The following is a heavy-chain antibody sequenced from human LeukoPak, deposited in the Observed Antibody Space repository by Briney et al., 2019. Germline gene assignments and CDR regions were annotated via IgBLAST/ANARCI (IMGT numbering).Heavy chain of an antibody. CDR2: IYSGGST. Sequence: GGSLRLSCAASGFTFDDYAMHWVRQAPGKGLEWVSVIYSGGSTYYADSVKGRFTISRDNSKNPLYLQMNSLRAEDTAVYYCARSPLGYCSSTSCSLDAFDIWGQGTMVTVSS. J-gene: IGHJ3*02. CDR3: ARSPLGYCSSTSCSLDAFDI. D-gene: IGHD2-2*01. CDR1: GFTFDDYA. V-gene: IGHV3-66*02.